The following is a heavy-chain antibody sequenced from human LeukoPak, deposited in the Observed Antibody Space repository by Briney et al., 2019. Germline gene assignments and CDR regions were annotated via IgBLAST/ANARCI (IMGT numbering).Heavy chain of an antibody. CDR2: IYYTGNT. CDR1: GDSIRNSVYY. D-gene: IGHD3-10*01. Sequence: PSETLSLTCTVSGDSIRNSVYYWVWIRQPPGKGLEWIGNIYYTGNTYYNPSLKGRVTISVDTSKNQFSLKLSSVTAADTAVYYCARVRGDYYYYYYMDVWGKGTTVTVSS. J-gene: IGHJ6*03. CDR3: ARVRGDYYYYYYMDV. V-gene: IGHV4-39*07.